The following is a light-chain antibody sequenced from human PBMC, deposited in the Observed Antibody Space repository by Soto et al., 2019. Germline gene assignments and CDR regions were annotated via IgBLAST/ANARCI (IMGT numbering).Light chain of an antibody. CDR2: DVS. J-gene: IGLJ2*01. V-gene: IGLV2-14*03. Sequence: QSALTQPVSVSGSPGQSITISCTGSTSDIGGYNYVSWYQQHPGKAPKLLIYDVSYRPSGISDRFSGSKSGNTASLTISGLQPEDEADYYCSSYGASSTLFGGGTKLTVL. CDR3: SSYGASSTL. CDR1: TSDIGGYNY.